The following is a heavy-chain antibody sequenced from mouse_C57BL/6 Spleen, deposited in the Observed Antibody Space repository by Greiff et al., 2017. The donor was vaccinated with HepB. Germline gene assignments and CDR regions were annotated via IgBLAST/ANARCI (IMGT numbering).Heavy chain of an antibody. CDR2: INPSNGGT. D-gene: IGHD2-3*01. CDR3: ASEEIYDGHYYAMDY. Sequence: VQLQQPGPELVKPGASVKLSCKASGYTFTSYWMHWVKQRPGQGLEWIGNINPSNGGTNYNEKFKSKATLTVDKSSSTAYMQLSSLTSEDSAVYYCASEEIYDGHYYAMDYWGQGTSVTVSS. J-gene: IGHJ4*01. CDR1: GYTFTSYW. V-gene: IGHV1-53*01.